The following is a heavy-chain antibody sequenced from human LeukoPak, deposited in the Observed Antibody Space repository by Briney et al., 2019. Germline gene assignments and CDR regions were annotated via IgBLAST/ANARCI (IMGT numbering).Heavy chain of an antibody. CDR3: AKASLGHCRGAFCYQFDY. V-gene: IGHV3-23*01. J-gene: IGHJ4*02. D-gene: IGHD2-15*01. Sequence: GGSLRFSCAASGFTFSSYAMSWVRQTPGKGLEWVSAISGDNPGTYHADSVKGRFTISRDSSKNTLHLQMNSLRAEDTAIYYCAKASLGHCRGAFCYQFDYWCQGTLVTVSS. CDR1: GFTFSSYA. CDR2: ISGDNPGT.